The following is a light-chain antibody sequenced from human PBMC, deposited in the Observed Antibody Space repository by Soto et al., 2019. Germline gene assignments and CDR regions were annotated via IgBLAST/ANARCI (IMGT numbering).Light chain of an antibody. CDR3: SSYTSARTHVV. V-gene: IGLV2-14*01. Sequence: QSALTQPASVSGSPGQSITISCIGSSSDVGGYNYVSWYQEHPGKAPKLMIYEVSNRPSGVSNRFSGSKSGNTASLTISGLQAEEEADYSCSSYTSARTHVVFGGGTKLTVL. J-gene: IGLJ2*01. CDR2: EVS. CDR1: SSDVGGYNY.